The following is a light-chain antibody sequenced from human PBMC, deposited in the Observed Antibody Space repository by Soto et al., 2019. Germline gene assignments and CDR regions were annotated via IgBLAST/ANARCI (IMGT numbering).Light chain of an antibody. CDR1: NSNIGAGYD. J-gene: IGLJ1*01. Sequence: QSALTQPPSVSGAPGQRVTISCTGSNSNIGAGYDVHWYQLLPGTAPKLLIYGNSNRPSGVPDRFSGSKSGTSASLAITGLQAEDEADYYCQSYDTSLSALYVFGTGTKVNVL. CDR3: QSYDTSLSALYV. CDR2: GNS. V-gene: IGLV1-40*01.